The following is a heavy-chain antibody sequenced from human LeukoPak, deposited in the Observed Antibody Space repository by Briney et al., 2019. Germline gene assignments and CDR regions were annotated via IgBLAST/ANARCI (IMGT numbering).Heavy chain of an antibody. V-gene: IGHV3-33*01. CDR1: GFTFNTYG. CDR2: IWYDGSEK. Sequence: GGSLRLSCAASGFTFNTYGMNWVRQAPGKGLAWVAIIWYDGSEKYYAESVKGRFTISRDNSKNTLFLQVNSLRAEDTAVYYCARVGCTGGSCLAYNYYPMDVWGQGTTVTVSS. J-gene: IGHJ6*02. D-gene: IGHD2-15*01. CDR3: ARVGCTGGSCLAYNYYPMDV.